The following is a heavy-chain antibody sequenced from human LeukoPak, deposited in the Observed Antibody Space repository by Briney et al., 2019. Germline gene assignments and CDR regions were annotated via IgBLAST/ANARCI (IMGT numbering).Heavy chain of an antibody. Sequence: TGGSLRLSCGASGFTFSTYWMHWVRQAPGKGLVWVSRINSDESSTDYVDPVKGRFTISRDNAKNTLYLQMNNLRAEDTAVYYCVRGRYYFDYWGQGTLVTVSS. J-gene: IGHJ4*02. CDR3: VRGRYYFDY. D-gene: IGHD3-3*01. CDR2: INSDESST. CDR1: GFTFSTYW. V-gene: IGHV3-74*01.